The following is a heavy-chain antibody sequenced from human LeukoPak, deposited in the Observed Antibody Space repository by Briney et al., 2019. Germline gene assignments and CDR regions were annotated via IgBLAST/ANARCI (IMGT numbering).Heavy chain of an antibody. V-gene: IGHV3-20*01. CDR2: INWNGGST. Sequence: GGSLRLSCAASGFTFDDYGMSWVRQAPGKGLEWVSGINWNGGSTGYADSVKGRFTISRDNAKNSLYLQMNSLRAEDTALYHCAREVLGVGENWFDPWGQGTLVTVSS. J-gene: IGHJ5*02. CDR1: GFTFDDYG. CDR3: AREVLGVGENWFDP. D-gene: IGHD3-10*01.